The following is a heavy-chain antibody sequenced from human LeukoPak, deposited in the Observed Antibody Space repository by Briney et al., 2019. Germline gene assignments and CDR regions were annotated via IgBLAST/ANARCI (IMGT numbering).Heavy chain of an antibody. Sequence: SETLSLTCTVSGGSVSSGSYYWSWIRQPAGKGLEWIGHIYNSGSTNYNPSLKGRVTMSVATSKNQFSLHLSSVTAADTAVYYCARSAFLVTAPGLYYFDYWGQGTLVAVSS. J-gene: IGHJ4*02. CDR1: GGSVSSGSYY. CDR2: IYNSGST. D-gene: IGHD6-13*01. V-gene: IGHV4-61*10. CDR3: ARSAFLVTAPGLYYFDY.